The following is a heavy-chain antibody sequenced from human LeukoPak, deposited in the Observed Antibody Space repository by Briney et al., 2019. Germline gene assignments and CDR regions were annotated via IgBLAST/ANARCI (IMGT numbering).Heavy chain of an antibody. Sequence: ASVKVSCKASGYTFTSYALHWVRQAPGQRLEWMGWINVGNGNTKYSQKFQGRVTITRDTSASTAYMELSRLRSDDTAVYYCARETDSSGWGDYWGQGTLVTVSS. CDR1: GYTFTSYA. D-gene: IGHD6-19*01. CDR2: INVGNGNT. CDR3: ARETDSSGWGDY. J-gene: IGHJ4*02. V-gene: IGHV1-3*01.